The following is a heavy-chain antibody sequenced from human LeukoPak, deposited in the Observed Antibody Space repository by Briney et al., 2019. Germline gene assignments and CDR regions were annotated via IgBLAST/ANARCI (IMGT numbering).Heavy chain of an antibody. CDR2: IYYSGST. D-gene: IGHD6-6*01. J-gene: IGHJ4*02. CDR1: GGSFSSYY. Sequence: PETLSLTCAVYGGSFSSYYWSWIRQPPGKGLEWIGYIYYSGSTNYNPSLKSRVTISVDTSKNQFSLKLSSVTAADTAVYYCARDIGSSDFDYWGQGTLVTVSS. V-gene: IGHV4-59*01. CDR3: ARDIGSSDFDY.